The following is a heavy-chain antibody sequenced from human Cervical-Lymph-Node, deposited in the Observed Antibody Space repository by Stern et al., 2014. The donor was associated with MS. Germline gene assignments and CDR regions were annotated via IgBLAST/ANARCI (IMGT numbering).Heavy chain of an antibody. D-gene: IGHD2-15*01. J-gene: IGHJ4*02. CDR2: VSNEGSKQ. CDR3: GRDTCRGGGCYFRY. V-gene: IGHV3-30-3*01. CDR1: GFIFSNYA. Sequence: ESGGGVVQPGRSLRLSCAASGFIFSNYAMHWVRQAPGKGLDWVAFVSNEGSKQFYADSVKGRFTISRDNANNTLYLQMNSLRPEDTAVYYCGRDTCRGGGCYFRYWGQGILITVSS.